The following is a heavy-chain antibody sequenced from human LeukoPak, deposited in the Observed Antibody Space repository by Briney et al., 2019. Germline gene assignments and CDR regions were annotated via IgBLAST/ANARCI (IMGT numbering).Heavy chain of an antibody. CDR1: GFTFSSYS. J-gene: IGHJ4*02. CDR3: ARDQESYCSSTSCPYDY. D-gene: IGHD2-2*01. Sequence: PGGSLRLSCAASGFTFSSYSMNWVRQAPGKGLEWVSSISSSSSYIYYADSVKGRFTISRDNAKNSLYLQMNSLRAEDTAVYYCARDQESYCSSTSCPYDYWGQGTLVTVSS. V-gene: IGHV3-21*01. CDR2: ISSSSSYI.